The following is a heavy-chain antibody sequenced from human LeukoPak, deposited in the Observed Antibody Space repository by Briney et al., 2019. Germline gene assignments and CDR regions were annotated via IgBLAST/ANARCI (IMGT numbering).Heavy chain of an antibody. J-gene: IGHJ4*02. CDR2: ISSSSSYI. Sequence: PGGSLRLSCAASVFTFSSYSMNWVRPAPGKGLEWVSSISSSSSYIYYADSVKGRFTISRDNAKTSLYLQMNSLGAEDTAVYYCARGSRYCSSTSCYCDYWGQGTLVTVSS. D-gene: IGHD2-2*01. CDR1: VFTFSSYS. V-gene: IGHV3-21*01. CDR3: ARGSRYCSSTSCYCDY.